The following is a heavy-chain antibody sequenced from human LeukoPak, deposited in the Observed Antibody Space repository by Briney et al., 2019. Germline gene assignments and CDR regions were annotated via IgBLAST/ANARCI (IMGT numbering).Heavy chain of an antibody. D-gene: IGHD6-19*01. J-gene: IGHJ5*02. Sequence: SETLSLTCAVYGGSFSGYYWSWIRQPPGKGLEWIGEINHSGSTNYNPSLKSRVTISVDTSKNQFSLKLSSVTAADTAVYYCARGPAVAGTIGWFDPWGQGTLVTVSS. CDR2: INHSGST. CDR1: GGSFSGYY. CDR3: ARGPAVAGTIGWFDP. V-gene: IGHV4-34*01.